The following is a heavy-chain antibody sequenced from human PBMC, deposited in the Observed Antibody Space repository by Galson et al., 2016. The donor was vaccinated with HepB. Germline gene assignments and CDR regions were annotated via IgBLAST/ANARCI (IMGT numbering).Heavy chain of an antibody. J-gene: IGHJ4*02. D-gene: IGHD6-19*01. CDR3: ARGRSSGWWSEGFDY. CDR1: GFTFSTYS. Sequence: SLRLSCAASGFTFSTYSMNWVRQAPGRGLEWISYTTVSGDGMSYADSVKGRFTISRDNSKDTLYLQMNSLRAEDTAVYYCARGRSSGWWSEGFDYWGQGTLVTVSS. V-gene: IGHV3-48*01. CDR2: TTVSGDGM.